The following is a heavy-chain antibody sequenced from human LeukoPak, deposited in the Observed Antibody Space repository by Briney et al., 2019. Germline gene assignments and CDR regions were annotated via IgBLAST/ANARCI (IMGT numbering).Heavy chain of an antibody. J-gene: IGHJ4*02. CDR1: GFTVSSNY. CDR2: IYSGGST. CDR3: ARSYYDSSGHYPHYFDY. V-gene: IGHV3-66*01. Sequence: GGSLRLSCTASGFTVSSNYMSWVRQAPGKGLEWVSVIYSGGSTYYADSVKGRFTISRDKSKNTLYLQMNNLRAEDSAVYYCARSYYDSSGHYPHYFDYWGQGTLVTVSS. D-gene: IGHD3-22*01.